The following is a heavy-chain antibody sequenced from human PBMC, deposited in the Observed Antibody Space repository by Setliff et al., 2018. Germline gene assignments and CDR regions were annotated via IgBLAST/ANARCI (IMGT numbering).Heavy chain of an antibody. D-gene: IGHD6-19*01. CDR3: ARREIAVAGDPFEP. V-gene: IGHV4-59*04. Sequence: SETLSLTCNVSGASVSSHYWDWIRQPPGKGLEWIVNIHHSGKAYYNPSLKSRVTMSVDTSKNHVSLKLSSVTAADTAVYYCARREIAVAGDPFEPWGQGTLVTVSS. CDR2: IHHSGKA. J-gene: IGHJ4*02. CDR1: GASVSSHY.